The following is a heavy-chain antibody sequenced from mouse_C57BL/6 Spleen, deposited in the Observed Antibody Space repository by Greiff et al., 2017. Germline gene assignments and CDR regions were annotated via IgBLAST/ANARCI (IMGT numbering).Heavy chain of an antibody. V-gene: IGHV1-82*01. J-gene: IGHJ2*01. Sequence: QVQLKQSGPELVKPGASVKISCKASGYAFSSSWMNWVKQRPGKGLEWIGRIYPGDGDTNYNGKFKGKATLTADKSSSTAYMQLSSLTSEDSAVYFCARGRGSTFDYWGQGTTLTVSS. CDR2: IYPGDGDT. CDR1: GYAFSSSW. CDR3: ARGRGSTFDY.